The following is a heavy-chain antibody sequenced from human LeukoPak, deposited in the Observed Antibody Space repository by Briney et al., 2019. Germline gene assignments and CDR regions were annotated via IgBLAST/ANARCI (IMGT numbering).Heavy chain of an antibody. CDR2: ISGSDGST. D-gene: IGHD6-13*01. J-gene: IGHJ5*01. V-gene: IGHV3-23*01. CDR3: ATPSLAAAGNLWLPGGNWFDS. Sequence: GGSLRLSCAASVFTFNSYAMSWVRQAPGKGLEWVSAISGSDGSTYYADSVKGRFTISRDNSNNTLYLKMNSLRARNTAVYYCATPSLAAAGNLWLPGGNWFDSWGQGTLVTVFS. CDR1: VFTFNSYA.